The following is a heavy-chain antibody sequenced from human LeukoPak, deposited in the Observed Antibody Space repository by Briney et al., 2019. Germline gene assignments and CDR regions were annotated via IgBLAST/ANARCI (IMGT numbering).Heavy chain of an antibody. J-gene: IGHJ4*02. Sequence: PGRSLRLSCAASGFTFDDYAMHWVRQAPGKGLEWVSGISWNSGSIGYADSVKGRFTISRDNAKNSLYLQMNSLRAKDTALYYCALIVGATDVLDLWGQGTLVTVSS. CDR1: GFTFDDYA. V-gene: IGHV3-9*01. D-gene: IGHD1-26*01. CDR3: ALIVGATDVLDL. CDR2: ISWNSGSI.